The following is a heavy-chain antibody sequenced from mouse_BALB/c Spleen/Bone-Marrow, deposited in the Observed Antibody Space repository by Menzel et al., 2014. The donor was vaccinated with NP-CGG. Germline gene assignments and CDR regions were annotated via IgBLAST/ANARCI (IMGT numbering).Heavy chain of an antibody. J-gene: IGHJ4*01. CDR2: ISYSGST. CDR3: ARRGYHLHAMDY. Sequence: EVKLVESGPGLVKPSQSLSLTCTVTGYSITSDYAWNWIRQFPGNKLEWMGYISYSGSTSYNPSLKSRISITRDTSKNQFFLQLNSVTTEDTATYYCARRGYHLHAMDYWGQGTSVTVSS. V-gene: IGHV3-2*02. CDR1: GYSITSDYA. D-gene: IGHD2-2*01.